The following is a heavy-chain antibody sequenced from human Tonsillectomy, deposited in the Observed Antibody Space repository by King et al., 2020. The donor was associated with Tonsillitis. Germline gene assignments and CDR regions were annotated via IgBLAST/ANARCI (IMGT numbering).Heavy chain of an antibody. CDR3: AGGWLLGYCSGGSCYPARAGRYAFDI. CDR2: INHSGST. CDR1: GGSFSGYY. V-gene: IGHV4-34*01. D-gene: IGHD2-15*01. Sequence: VQLQQWGAGLLKPSETLSLTCAVYGGSFSGYYWSWIRQPPGKGLEWIGEINHSGSTNYNPSLKSRVTVSVDTSKNQFSLKLSSVTAADTAVYYCAGGWLLGYCSGGSCYPARAGRYAFDIWGQGTMVTVSS. J-gene: IGHJ3*02.